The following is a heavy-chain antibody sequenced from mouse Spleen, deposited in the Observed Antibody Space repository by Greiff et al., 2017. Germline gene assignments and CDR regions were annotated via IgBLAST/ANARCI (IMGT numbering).Heavy chain of an antibody. D-gene: IGHD3-3*01. CDR2: INPNNGGT. CDR3: ARRGWPHWYFDV. CDR1: GYTFTDYY. V-gene: IGHV1-26*01. Sequence: EVQLQESGPELVKPGASVKISCKASGYTFTDYYMNWVKQSHGKSLEWIGDINPNNGGTSYNQKFKGKATLTVDKSSSTAYMELRSLTSEDSAVYYCARRGWPHWYFDVWGAGTTVTVSS. J-gene: IGHJ1*01.